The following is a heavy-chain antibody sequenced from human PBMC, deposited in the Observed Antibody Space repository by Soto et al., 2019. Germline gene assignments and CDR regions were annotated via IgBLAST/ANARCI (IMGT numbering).Heavy chain of an antibody. CDR2: FYSGGST. V-gene: IGHV3-53*01. J-gene: IGHJ4*02. CDR3: ARGFPSMTYYGEYYFDY. D-gene: IGHD3-10*01. Sequence: RLSCEAFGFTVSTNYMSWVRQTPGKGLEWVSVFYSGGSTFYADSVKGRFTISRDNSRNTLYLQMRSLRAEDTAVYYCARGFPSMTYYGEYYFDYWGQGTLVTVSS. CDR1: GFTVSTNY.